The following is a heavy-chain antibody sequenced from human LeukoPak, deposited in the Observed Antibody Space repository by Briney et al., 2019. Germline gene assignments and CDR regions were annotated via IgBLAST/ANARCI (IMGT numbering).Heavy chain of an antibody. Sequence: GGSLRLSCAASGFTFSSYAMSWVRQAPGKGLEWVSAISGSGGSTYYADSVKGRFTISRDNSKNTLYLQMNSLRAEDTAVYYCAKVLRFLEWLPKYYYYGMDVWAKGPRSPSP. V-gene: IGHV3-23*01. D-gene: IGHD3-3*01. CDR3: AKVLRFLEWLPKYYYYGMDV. J-gene: IGHJ6*02. CDR1: GFTFSSYA. CDR2: ISGSGGST.